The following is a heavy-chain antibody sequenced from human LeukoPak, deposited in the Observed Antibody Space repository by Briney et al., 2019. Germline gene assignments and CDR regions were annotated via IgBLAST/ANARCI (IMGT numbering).Heavy chain of an antibody. CDR1: GGSISSYY. V-gene: IGHV4-59*08. Sequence: SETLSLTCTVSGGSISSYYWNWIRQPPGKGLEWIGYIYYSGSTNYNPSLKSRVTTLVDTSKNQFSLWLSSVTAADTAVYYCARGASVAVAGTRYFQHWGQGTLVTVSS. CDR2: IYYSGST. J-gene: IGHJ1*01. CDR3: ARGASVAVAGTRYFQH. D-gene: IGHD6-19*01.